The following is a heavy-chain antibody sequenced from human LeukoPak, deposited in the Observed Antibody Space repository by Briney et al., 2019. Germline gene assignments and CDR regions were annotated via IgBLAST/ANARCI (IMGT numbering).Heavy chain of an antibody. CDR2: IYTSGST. CDR3: ARDNGPSIRYGMDV. CDR1: GGSISSYY. Sequence: SETLSLTCTVSGGSISSYYWSWIRQPAGKGLEWIGRIYTSGSTNYSPSLKSRVTMSVDTSKNQFSLKLSSVTAADTAVYYCARDNGPSIRYGMDVWGQGTTVTVSS. D-gene: IGHD2-8*01. V-gene: IGHV4-4*07. J-gene: IGHJ6*02.